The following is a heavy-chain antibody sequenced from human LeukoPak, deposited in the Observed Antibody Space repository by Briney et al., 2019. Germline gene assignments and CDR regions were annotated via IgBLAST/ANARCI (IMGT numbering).Heavy chain of an antibody. D-gene: IGHD3-16*01. Sequence: GASVKVSCKASGYTFTSYGISWVRQAPGQGLEWMGWVSAYNGNTNYAQKLQGRVTMTTDTSTSTAYMELSRLRSDHTAVYYCARDRAKYDSADYFDYWRQGTLVTVSS. CDR3: ARDRAKYDSADYFDY. V-gene: IGHV1-18*01. J-gene: IGHJ4*02. CDR2: VSAYNGNT. CDR1: GYTFTSYG.